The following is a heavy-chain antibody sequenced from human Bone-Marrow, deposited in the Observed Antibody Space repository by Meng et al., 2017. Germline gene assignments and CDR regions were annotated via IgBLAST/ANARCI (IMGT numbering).Heavy chain of an antibody. CDR3: ARHGRSQQLVVGWFDH. D-gene: IGHD6-13*01. J-gene: IGHJ5*02. CDR2: IIPIFGTA. Sequence: SVKVSCKASGGTFSSYAISWWRQAPGQGLEWMGGIIPIFGTANYAQKFQGRVTITADESTSTAYMELSSLRSEDTAVYYCARHGRSQQLVVGWFDHWGQGTLVTVSS. V-gene: IGHV1-69*13. CDR1: GGTFSSYA.